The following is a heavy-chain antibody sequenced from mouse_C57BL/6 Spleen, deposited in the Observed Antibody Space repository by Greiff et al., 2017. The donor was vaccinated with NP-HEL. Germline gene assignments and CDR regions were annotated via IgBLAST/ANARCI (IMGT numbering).Heavy chain of an antibody. V-gene: IGHV5-6*02. CDR1: GFTFSSYG. D-gene: IGHD1-1*01. CDR2: ISSGGSYT. CDR3: ARRGTTVVATPFAY. Sequence: EVKLVESGGDLVKPGGSLKLSCAASGFTFSSYGMSWVRQTPDKRLEWVATISSGGSYTYYPDSVKGRFTLSRDNAKNTLYLQMSSLKSEDTAMYYCARRGTTVVATPFAYWGQGTLVTVSA. J-gene: IGHJ3*01.